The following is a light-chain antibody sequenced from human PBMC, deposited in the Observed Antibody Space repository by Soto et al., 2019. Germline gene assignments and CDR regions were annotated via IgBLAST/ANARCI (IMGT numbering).Light chain of an antibody. V-gene: IGKV1-39*01. J-gene: IGKJ2*01. CDR1: QDIKNY. CDR2: AAS. CDR3: QQSYSAPRT. Sequence: DIQVTQSPSSLSASVGDRVTITCRASQDIKNYLNWYQRKPGTAPRLLIYAASNLHSGVPSRFSGSGSETGFTLTVSSLQPEDFATYYCQQSYSAPRTFGQGTKVDIK.